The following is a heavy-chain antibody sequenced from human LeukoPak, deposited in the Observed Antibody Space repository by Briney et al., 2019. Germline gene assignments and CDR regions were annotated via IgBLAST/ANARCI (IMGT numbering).Heavy chain of an antibody. CDR3: ARDQREDHFYYYYMDV. D-gene: IGHD2-15*01. CDR2: IKQDGSES. CDR1: GFTFRNNW. V-gene: IGHV3-7*01. Sequence: GGSLRLSCAASGFTFRNNWMSWVRQAPGKGLEWVAYIKQDGSESYYVDSVKGRFTISRDNANNSLFLQMNSLRAEDTAVYYCARDQREDHFYYYYMDVWGKGTTVTISS. J-gene: IGHJ6*03.